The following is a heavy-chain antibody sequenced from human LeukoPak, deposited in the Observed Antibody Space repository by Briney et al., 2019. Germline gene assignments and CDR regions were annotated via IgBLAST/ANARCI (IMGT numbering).Heavy chain of an antibody. Sequence: PSETLSLTCTVSGGSISNYYWNWIRQPPGKGLEWIGCVYYTGSTNYNPSLKTRVTMSVDTSKNQFSLNLKSVTPDDTAVYYCARNLIPEQLVMNFWGQGTLVTVSS. CDR3: ARNLIPEQLVMNF. CDR1: GGSISNYY. V-gene: IGHV4-59*01. CDR2: VYYTGST. J-gene: IGHJ4*02. D-gene: IGHD6-13*01.